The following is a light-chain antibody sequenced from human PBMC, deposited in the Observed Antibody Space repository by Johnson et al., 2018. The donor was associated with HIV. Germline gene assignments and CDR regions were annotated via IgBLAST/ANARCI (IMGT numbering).Light chain of an antibody. CDR1: SSNIGNYY. Sequence: HSVLTQPASVSAASGQKVNISCSGSSSNIGNYYVSWYQHLPGTAPRLLIYDNNKRPSGIPDRFSGSKSGTSATLCIAGLQTGDEADYFCGTWDNSLNVYVSGSATKVTVL. CDR3: GTWDNSLNVYV. V-gene: IGLV1-51*01. J-gene: IGLJ1*01. CDR2: DNN.